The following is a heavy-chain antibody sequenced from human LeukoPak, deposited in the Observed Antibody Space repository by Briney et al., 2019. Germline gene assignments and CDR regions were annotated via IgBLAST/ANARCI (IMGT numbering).Heavy chain of an antibody. D-gene: IGHD3-22*01. V-gene: IGHV3-21*01. Sequence: GGSLRLSCAASGFTFSSYSMNWVRQAPGKGLEWVSSISRSSSYIYYADSVKGRFTISRDNAKNSLYLQMNSLRAEDTAVYFCARAYYYDSVMGTFDIWGQGTMVTVSS. CDR2: ISRSSSYI. CDR3: ARAYYYDSVMGTFDI. J-gene: IGHJ3*02. CDR1: GFTFSSYS.